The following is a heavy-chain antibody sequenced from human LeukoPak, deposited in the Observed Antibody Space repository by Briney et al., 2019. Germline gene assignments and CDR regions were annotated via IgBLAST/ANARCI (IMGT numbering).Heavy chain of an antibody. D-gene: IGHD1-26*01. Sequence: GGSLRLSCAASGFTFSSYWMSWVRQAPGKGLEWVANIKQDGSEKYYVDSVKGRFTISRDNSKNTQSLQMNSLRVEDTALYYCVKDQGGATQAFDIWGQGTMVTVSS. J-gene: IGHJ3*02. V-gene: IGHV3-7*01. CDR2: IKQDGSEK. CDR3: VKDQGGATQAFDI. CDR1: GFTFSSYW.